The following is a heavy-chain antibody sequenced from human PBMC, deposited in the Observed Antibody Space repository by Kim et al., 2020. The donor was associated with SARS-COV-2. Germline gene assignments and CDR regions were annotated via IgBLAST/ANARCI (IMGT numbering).Heavy chain of an antibody. J-gene: IGHJ6*02. CDR2: INAGNGNT. CDR3: AREGGLGQWLVHHPPAQGYYYGMDV. Sequence: ASVKVSCKASGYTFTSYAMHWVRQAPGQRLEWMGWINAGNGNTKYSQKFQGRVTITRDTSASTAYMELSSLRSEDTAVYYCAREGGLGQWLVHHPPAQGYYYGMDVWGQGTTVTVSS. CDR1: GYTFTSYA. V-gene: IGHV1-3*01. D-gene: IGHD6-19*01.